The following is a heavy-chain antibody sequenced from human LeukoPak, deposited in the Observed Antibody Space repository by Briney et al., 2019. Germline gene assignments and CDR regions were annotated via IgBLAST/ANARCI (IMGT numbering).Heavy chain of an antibody. V-gene: IGHV3-43*01. CDR3: AKDPRGEDSPTMVRGAPPAYYFDY. J-gene: IGHJ4*02. CDR1: GFTFDDYT. Sequence: GGSLRLSCAASGFTFDDYTMHWVRQAPGKGLEWVSLISWDGGSTYYADSVKGRFTISRDNSKNSLYLQMNSLKTEDTALYYCAKDPRGEDSPTMVRGAPPAYYFDYWGQGTLVTVSS. CDR2: ISWDGGST. D-gene: IGHD3-10*01.